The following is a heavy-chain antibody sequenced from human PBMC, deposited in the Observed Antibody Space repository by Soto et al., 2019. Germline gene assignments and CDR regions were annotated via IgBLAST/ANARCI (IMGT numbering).Heavy chain of an antibody. V-gene: IGHV6-1*01. Sequence: SQTFALTCAISGDSVSSNSAAWNWIRQSPSRGLEWLGRTYYRSKWYKDYAVSVKSRITINPDTSKNQFSLQLKSVTPEDTAVYYCASGSLPGAGYYYYGMDVWGQGTTVTVSS. D-gene: IGHD3-10*01. CDR2: TYYRSKWYK. CDR1: GDSVSSNSAA. J-gene: IGHJ6*02. CDR3: ASGSLPGAGYYYYGMDV.